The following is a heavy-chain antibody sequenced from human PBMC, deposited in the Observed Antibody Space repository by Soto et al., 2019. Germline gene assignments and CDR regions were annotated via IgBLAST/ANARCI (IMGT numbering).Heavy chain of an antibody. Sequence: QVQLVESGGGVVQAGKSLRLSCAVSGFSLTNYAIHWVRQAPGKGLEWVAVISHDEDEKYYVDSVKGRFSISRDNSKNTVYLQMNSLRPDDTAVYYCAKERFSEFDYWGQGTLVTVSS. CDR1: GFSLTNYA. D-gene: IGHD3-3*01. J-gene: IGHJ4*02. CDR2: ISHDEDEK. CDR3: AKERFSEFDY. V-gene: IGHV3-30*18.